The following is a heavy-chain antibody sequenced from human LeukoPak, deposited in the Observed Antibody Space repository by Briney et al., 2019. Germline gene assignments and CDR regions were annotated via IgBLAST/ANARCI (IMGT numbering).Heavy chain of an antibody. Sequence: GASVKVSCKASGYTFTSYGISWVRQAPGQGLEWVAWISAYNGNKNSAEKFQGRVTMTIDTSTSTAYMELRSLKSDDTAVYYCVRHIKPAGPWDGMDVWGQGTTVIVS. J-gene: IGHJ6*02. CDR2: ISAYNGNK. V-gene: IGHV1-18*04. D-gene: IGHD1-26*01. CDR1: GYTFTSYG. CDR3: VRHIKPAGPWDGMDV.